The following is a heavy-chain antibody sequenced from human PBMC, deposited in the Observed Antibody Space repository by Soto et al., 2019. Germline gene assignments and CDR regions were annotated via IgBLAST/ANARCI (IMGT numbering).Heavy chain of an antibody. D-gene: IGHD6-6*01. CDR1: GGSFSGYY. CDR3: ARGRVLAARLDY. CDR2: INHSGST. V-gene: IGHV4-34*01. J-gene: IGHJ4*02. Sequence: SETLSLTCAVYGGSFSGYYWSWTRQPPGKGLEWIGEINHSGSTNYNPSLKSRVTISVDTPKNQFSPKLSSVTAADTAVYYCARGRVLAARLDYWGQGTLVTVSS.